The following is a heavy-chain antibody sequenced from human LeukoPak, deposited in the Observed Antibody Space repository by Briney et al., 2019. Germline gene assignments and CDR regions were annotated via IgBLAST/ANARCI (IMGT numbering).Heavy chain of an antibody. CDR2: IYYSGSS. V-gene: IGHV4-39*01. CDR1: GGSISSSSRY. J-gene: IGHJ4*02. D-gene: IGHD6-13*01. Sequence: PSETLSLTCTVSGGSISSSSRYWGWFRQPPGKGLEWIGYIYYSGSSFCNPSLKSRVTMSVDTSKNQFSLRLNSVTAADTAVYYCARLNIIGSSPVHHYDYWGQGTLVTVSS. CDR3: ARLNIIGSSPVHHYDY.